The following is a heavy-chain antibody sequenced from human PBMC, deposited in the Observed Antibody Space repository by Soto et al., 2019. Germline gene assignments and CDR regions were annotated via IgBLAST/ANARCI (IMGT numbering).Heavy chain of an antibody. J-gene: IGHJ6*02. CDR2: ITPFNGNT. CDR3: ASSSGRLASHYGMDV. Sequence: GASVKVSCKASGYTFTYRYLHWVRQAPGQALVWMGWITPFNGNTNYAQKFQDRVTITRDRSMSTAYMELSSLRSEDTAMYYCASSSGRLASHYGMDVWGQGTTVTVSS. D-gene: IGHD6-19*01. V-gene: IGHV1-45*02. CDR1: GYTFTYRY.